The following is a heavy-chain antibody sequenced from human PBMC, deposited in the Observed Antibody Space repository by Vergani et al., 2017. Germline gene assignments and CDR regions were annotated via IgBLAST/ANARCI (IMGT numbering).Heavy chain of an antibody. V-gene: IGHV3-21*04. CDR3: AKARDPNCKGGNCYSYYYGLDL. J-gene: IGHJ6*02. D-gene: IGHD2-21*01. CDR2: ISSSSSYI. Sequence: EVQLVESGGGLVKRGGSLRLSCAASGFTFSSYSMNWVRQAPGKGLEWVSSISSSSSYIHYSDSVKGRFTISRDNSKDTLYLQMNSLRVEDTAIYYCAKARDPNCKGGNCYSYYYGLDLWGQGTTVTVSS. CDR1: GFTFSSYS.